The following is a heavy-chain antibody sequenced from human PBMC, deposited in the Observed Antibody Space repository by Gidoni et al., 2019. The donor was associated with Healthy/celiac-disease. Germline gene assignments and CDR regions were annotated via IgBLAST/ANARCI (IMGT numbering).Heavy chain of an antibody. CDR2: ISYDGSNK. J-gene: IGHJ4*02. Sequence: QVQLVESGGGVVQPGRSLRLSCAASGFTFSSYAMHWVRQAPGKGLEWVAVISYDGSNKYYADSVKGRFTISRDNSKNTLYLQMNSLRAEDTAVYYCANEDIVVVPAAKNFDYWGQGTLVTVSS. D-gene: IGHD2-2*01. V-gene: IGHV3-30-3*02. CDR1: GFTFSSYA. CDR3: ANEDIVVVPAAKNFDY.